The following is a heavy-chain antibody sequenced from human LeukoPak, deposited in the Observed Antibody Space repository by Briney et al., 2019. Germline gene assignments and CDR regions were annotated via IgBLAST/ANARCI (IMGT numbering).Heavy chain of an antibody. CDR1: GFTFSSYS. J-gene: IGHJ3*02. CDR2: ISCSGSNI. D-gene: IGHD6-13*01. Sequence: GGSLRLSCAASGFTFSSYSMNWVRQAPGKGLEWVSSISCSGSNIYYADSVKGRFTISRDNAKNSLYLQMNSLRAEDTAVYYCAYSSSWPREDAFDIWGQGTMVTVSS. V-gene: IGHV3-21*01. CDR3: AYSSSWPREDAFDI.